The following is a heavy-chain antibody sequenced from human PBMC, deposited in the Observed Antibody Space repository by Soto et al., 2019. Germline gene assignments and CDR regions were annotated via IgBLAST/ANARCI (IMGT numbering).Heavy chain of an antibody. V-gene: IGHV1-2*02. D-gene: IGHD6-6*01. J-gene: IGHJ4*02. Sequence: QVQLVQSGAEVKKPGASVKVSCKASGYTFTGYYMHWVRQAPGQGHEWMGWINPNSGGTTYAQKFQGRVTVTRDTSISTAYMELSSLRSDGTAVYYCARGGSSSLDYWGQGTLVTVSS. CDR1: GYTFTGYY. CDR3: ARGGSSSLDY. CDR2: INPNSGGT.